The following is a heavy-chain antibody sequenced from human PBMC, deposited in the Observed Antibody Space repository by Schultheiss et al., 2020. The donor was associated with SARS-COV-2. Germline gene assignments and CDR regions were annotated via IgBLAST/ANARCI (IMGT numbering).Heavy chain of an antibody. V-gene: IGHV4-39*02. D-gene: IGHD3-22*01. CDR1: GGSISSYY. CDR2: IFHIGST. CDR3: GRIVLARHWFDP. Sequence: SCTVSGGSISSYYWAWIRQPPGQGLEWIGSIFHIGSTYYNPSLKSRLTISIDTSKNHFSLKLTSVTAADTAVYYCGRIVLARHWFDPWGQGTLVTVSS. J-gene: IGHJ5*02.